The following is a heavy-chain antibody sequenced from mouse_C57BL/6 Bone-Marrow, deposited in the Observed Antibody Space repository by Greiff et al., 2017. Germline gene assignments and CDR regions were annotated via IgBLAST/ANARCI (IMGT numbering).Heavy chain of an antibody. D-gene: IGHD1-1*01. J-gene: IGHJ2*01. CDR1: GYTFTDYY. CDR2: INPNNGGT. CDR3: ARDYYGSSYFDY. Sequence: EVQLQQSGPELVKPGASVKISCKASGYTFTDYYMNWVKQSRGKSLEWIGDINPNNGGTSYNQKFKGKATLTVDKSSSTAYMELRSLTSEDSAVYYCARDYYGSSYFDYWGQGTTLTVSS. V-gene: IGHV1-26*01.